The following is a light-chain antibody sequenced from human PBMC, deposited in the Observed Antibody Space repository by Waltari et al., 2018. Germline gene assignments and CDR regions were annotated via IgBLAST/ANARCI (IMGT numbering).Light chain of an antibody. CDR3: QHYHSLPYT. CDR2: DAS. CDR1: QDITTS. J-gene: IGKJ2*01. Sequence: DIQLTRSPSSLSAAVGDRVTITCQATQDITTSLSWFQQKPGKAPQLLIYDASSLQAGVPSRFSGTGSGTAFSFTITSLQPEDSATYYCQHYHSLPYTFGRGTKLQIK. V-gene: IGKV1-33*01.